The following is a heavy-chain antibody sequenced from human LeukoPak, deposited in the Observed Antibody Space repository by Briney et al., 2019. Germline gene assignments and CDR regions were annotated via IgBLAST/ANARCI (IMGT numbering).Heavy chain of an antibody. CDR2: IIPIFGTA. CDR1: GGTFSSYA. D-gene: IGHD3-16*02. V-gene: IGHV1-69*06. CDR3: ARTSDYDYVWGSYRSYFDY. Sequence: GASVKVSCKASGGTFSSYAISWVRQAPGQGLEWMGGIIPIFGTANYAQKFQGRVTITADKSTSTAYMELRSLRSDDTAVYYCARTSDYDYVWGSYRSYFDYWGQGTLVTVSS. J-gene: IGHJ4*02.